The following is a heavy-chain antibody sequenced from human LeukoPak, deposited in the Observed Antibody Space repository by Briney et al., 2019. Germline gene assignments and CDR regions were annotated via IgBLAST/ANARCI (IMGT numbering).Heavy chain of an antibody. V-gene: IGHV1-69*04. CDR2: ISPIFGIA. Sequence: GSSVKVSCKASGGTFSSYAISWVRQAPGQGLEWMGRISPIFGIANYAQKFQGRVTITADKSTSTAYMELSSLRSEDTAVYYCARERRPDYYDSSGYYSAAFDIWGQGTMVTVSS. D-gene: IGHD3-22*01. CDR3: ARERRPDYYDSSGYYSAAFDI. J-gene: IGHJ3*02. CDR1: GGTFSSYA.